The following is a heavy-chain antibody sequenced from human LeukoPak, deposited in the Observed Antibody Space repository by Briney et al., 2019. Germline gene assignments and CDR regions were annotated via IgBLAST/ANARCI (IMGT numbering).Heavy chain of an antibody. CDR2: ISWNSGSI. J-gene: IGHJ4*02. V-gene: IGHV3-9*01. D-gene: IGHD3/OR15-3a*01. CDR3: AKDRADFPNFFFDY. Sequence: GGSLRLSCAASGFTFDDYAMHWVRQAPGKGLEWVSGISWNSGSIGYADSVKGRFTISRDNAKNSLYLEMNRLRAEDTALYFWAKDRADFPNFFFDYWGQGTLVTVSS. CDR1: GFTFDDYA.